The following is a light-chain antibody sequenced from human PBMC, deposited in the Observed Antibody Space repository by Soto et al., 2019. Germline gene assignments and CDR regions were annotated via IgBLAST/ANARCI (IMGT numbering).Light chain of an antibody. V-gene: IGKV3-15*01. CDR2: GAS. Sequence: EIVMTQSPATLSVSPGERATLSCRASQSVSNNLAWYQKKPGQAPRLLIYGASTRATGIPARFSGSGSGTQLTLTISSLQSEDFGVYYCQQYNNWWTFGQGTKVEIK. J-gene: IGKJ1*01. CDR3: QQYNNWWT. CDR1: QSVSNN.